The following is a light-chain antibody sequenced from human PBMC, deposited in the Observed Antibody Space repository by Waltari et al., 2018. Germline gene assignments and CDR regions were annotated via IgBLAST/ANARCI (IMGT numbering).Light chain of an antibody. Sequence: SYELPQPPSVSVSPGQTARITCSGDALPQQYVYWYQQKSGQAPVLVIYEDTERPSGIPERFSGSSSGTMATLTISGAQVEDEADYYCYSGDDSGNQEVFGGGTKLTVL. V-gene: IGLV3-10*01. CDR2: EDT. CDR1: ALPQQY. CDR3: YSGDDSGNQEV. J-gene: IGLJ2*01.